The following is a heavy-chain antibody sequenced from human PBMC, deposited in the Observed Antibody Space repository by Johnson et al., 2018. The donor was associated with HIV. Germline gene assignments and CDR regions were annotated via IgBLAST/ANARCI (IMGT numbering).Heavy chain of an antibody. Sequence: QVQLVESGGGLVQPGGSLRLSCAASGFSFSDYYMSWIRQAPGKGLEWVSYISGSGGTIYNADSVKGRFTISRDNAKNSLYLQMNSLRAEDTAVYYCAKCIWGSSLIDAFDIWGQGTMVTVSS. CDR3: AKCIWGSSLIDAFDI. CDR2: ISGSGGTI. V-gene: IGHV3-11*04. J-gene: IGHJ3*02. CDR1: GFSFSDYY. D-gene: IGHD6-13*01.